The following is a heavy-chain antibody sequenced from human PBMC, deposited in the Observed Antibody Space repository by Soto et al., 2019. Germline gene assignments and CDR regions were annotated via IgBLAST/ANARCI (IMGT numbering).Heavy chain of an antibody. V-gene: IGHV3-21*01. Sequence: GGSLRLSCAASGFTFSSYSMNWVRQAPGKGLEWVSSISSSSSYINYADSVKGRFTISRDNAKNSLYLQMNSLRAEDTAVYYCARDPIVVVPAAPNWFDPWGQGTLVTVSS. J-gene: IGHJ5*02. CDR3: ARDPIVVVPAAPNWFDP. CDR2: ISSSSSYI. CDR1: GFTFSSYS. D-gene: IGHD2-2*01.